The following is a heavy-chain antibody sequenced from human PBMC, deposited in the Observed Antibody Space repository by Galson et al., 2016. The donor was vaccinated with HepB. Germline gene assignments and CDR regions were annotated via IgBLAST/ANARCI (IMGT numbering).Heavy chain of an antibody. D-gene: IGHD6-13*01. J-gene: IGHJ4*02. CDR2: ISYDGTNK. V-gene: IGHV3-30-3*01. CDR3: ARDEESTAAPGTFDF. CDR1: GFTFFSYA. Sequence: SLRLSCAASGFTFFSYAMHWVRQAPGKGLEWVAVISYDGTNKYYADSVKGRFTISRDNSNNTLYLQMNSLRAEDTALYYCARDEESTAAPGTFDFWGQGTLVTVSS.